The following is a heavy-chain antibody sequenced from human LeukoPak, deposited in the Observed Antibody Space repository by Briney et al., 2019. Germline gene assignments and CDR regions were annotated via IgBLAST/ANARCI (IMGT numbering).Heavy chain of an antibody. CDR2: INPNSGGT. CDR3: ARDHPYSYGSGPGSWFDP. D-gene: IGHD5-18*01. J-gene: IGHJ5*02. CDR1: GYTFTGYY. Sequence: ASVKVSCTASGYTFTGYYMHWVRQAPGQGLEWMGWINPNSGGTNYAQKFQGRVTITRDTSISTAYMELSRLRSDDTAVYYCARDHPYSYGSGPGSWFDPWGQGTLVTVSS. V-gene: IGHV1-2*02.